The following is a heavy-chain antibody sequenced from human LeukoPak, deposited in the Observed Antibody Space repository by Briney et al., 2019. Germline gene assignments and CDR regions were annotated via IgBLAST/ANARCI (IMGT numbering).Heavy chain of an antibody. CDR3: ARDRTYYYDPEHAFDI. CDR1: GGSISSYY. CDR2: IYYSGST. V-gene: IGHV4-59*01. Sequence: SETLSLTCTVSGGSISSYYWSWIRQPPGKGLEWIGYIYYSGSTNYNPSLKSRVTISVDTSKNQFSLKLSSVTAADTAVYYCARDRTYYYDPEHAFDIWGQGTMVTVSS. J-gene: IGHJ3*02. D-gene: IGHD3-22*01.